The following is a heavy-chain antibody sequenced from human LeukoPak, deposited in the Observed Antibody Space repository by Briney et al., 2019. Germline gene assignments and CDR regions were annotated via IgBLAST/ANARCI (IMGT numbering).Heavy chain of an antibody. CDR2: INSDGGSE. J-gene: IGHJ5*02. CDR1: VITLGNNW. CDR3: ARDVPHNWFDT. V-gene: IGHV3-74*01. Sequence: GGSLRLSCAASVITLGNNWMHWVRQRPGRGLGWISRINSDGGSEIYAAAVKGRFTVSRDNAKNTLYLQMNRLRAEDTAVYYCARDVPHNWFDTWGQGTLDTVSS.